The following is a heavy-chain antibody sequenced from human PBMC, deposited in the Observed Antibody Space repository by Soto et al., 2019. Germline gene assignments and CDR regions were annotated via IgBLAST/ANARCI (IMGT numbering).Heavy chain of an antibody. J-gene: IGHJ4*02. CDR1: GFTFSSYS. Sequence: LRLSCAASGFTFSSYSMNWVRQAPGKGLEWVSSISSSSSYIYHADSVKGRFTISRDNAKNSLYLQMNSLRAEDTAVYYCASDDSGYWGQGTLVTVSS. D-gene: IGHD1-26*01. CDR2: ISSSSSYI. CDR3: ASDDSGY. V-gene: IGHV3-21*01.